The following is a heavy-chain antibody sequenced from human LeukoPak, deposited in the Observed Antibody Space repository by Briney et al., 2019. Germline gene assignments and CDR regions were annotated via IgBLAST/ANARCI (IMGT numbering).Heavy chain of an antibody. CDR1: GFPFSSSA. J-gene: IGHJ4*02. Sequence: PGGSLRLSCAASGFPFSSSAMSWVRQAPGKGLEWVSGLPRSGGDTYYADSVKGRFTISRDNSKNTLHLQMNSLRAEDTAIYYCAKAEANTNGSFHCWGQGTLVTVSS. CDR3: AKAEANTNGSFHC. D-gene: IGHD2-8*01. CDR2: LPRSGGDT. V-gene: IGHV3-23*01.